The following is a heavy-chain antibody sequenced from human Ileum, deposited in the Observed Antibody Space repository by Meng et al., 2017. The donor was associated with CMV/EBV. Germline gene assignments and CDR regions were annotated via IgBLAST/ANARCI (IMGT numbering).Heavy chain of an antibody. CDR1: GGSISGYY. J-gene: IGHJ4*02. V-gene: IGHV4-4*07. CDR3: ARGSSSWAFDY. Sequence: QVQLKGSGPVLVKPSETVSLTCTVSGGSISGYYWSWIRQPATKGLEWIGRVYSSGSTDYNPSLQSRVTMSVDTSKNQFSLKLSSVTAADTAVYYCARGSSSWAFDYWGQGTLVTVSS. D-gene: IGHD2-2*01. CDR2: VYSSGST.